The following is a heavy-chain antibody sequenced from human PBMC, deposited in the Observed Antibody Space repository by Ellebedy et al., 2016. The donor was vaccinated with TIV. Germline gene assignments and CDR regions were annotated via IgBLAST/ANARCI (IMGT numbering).Heavy chain of an antibody. J-gene: IGHJ4*02. D-gene: IGHD2-2*01. CDR1: GGSFSGYY. CDR2: INHSGST. V-gene: IGHV4-34*01. CDR3: VGYCSSTSCFENDY. Sequence: SETLSLXXAVYGGSFSGYYWSWIRQPPGKGLEWIGEINHSGSTNYNPSLKSRVIISVDTSKNQFSLKLSSVTAADTAVYYCVGYCSSTSCFENDYWGQGTLVTVSS.